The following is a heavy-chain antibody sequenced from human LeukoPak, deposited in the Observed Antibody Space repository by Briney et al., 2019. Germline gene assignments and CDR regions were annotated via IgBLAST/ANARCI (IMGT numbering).Heavy chain of an antibody. D-gene: IGHD3-16*02. CDR2: ISAYNGNA. V-gene: IGHV1-18*01. CDR3: ARADYDYVWGSYRKGEDFDY. CDR1: GYTFTSYG. Sequence: ASVKVSCKDSGYTFTSYGISWVRQAPGQGLEWMGWISAYNGNANYAQKLQGRVTMTTDTSTSTAYMELRSLRSDDTAVYYCARADYDYVWGSYRKGEDFDYWGQGTLVTVSS. J-gene: IGHJ4*02.